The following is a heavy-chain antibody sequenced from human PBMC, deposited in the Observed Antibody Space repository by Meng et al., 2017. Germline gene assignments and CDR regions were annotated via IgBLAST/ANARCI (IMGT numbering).Heavy chain of an antibody. CDR2: INHSGST. J-gene: IGHJ5*02. Sequence: GSLRLSCAVYGGSFSGYYWSWIRQPPGKGLEWIGEINHSGSTNYNPSLKSRVTISVNTSKNQFSLRLSSVTAANAAVYYCAKVSVVVAAHNWFYPWGQGTLVTVSS. V-gene: IGHV4-34*01. CDR3: AKVSVVVAAHNWFYP. D-gene: IGHD2-15*01. CDR1: GGSFSGYY.